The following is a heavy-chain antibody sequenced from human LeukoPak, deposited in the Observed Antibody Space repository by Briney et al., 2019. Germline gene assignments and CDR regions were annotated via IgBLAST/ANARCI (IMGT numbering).Heavy chain of an antibody. CDR1: GASISSYY. D-gene: IGHD2-2*01. J-gene: IGHJ4*02. CDR2: IYTSETT. V-gene: IGHV4-4*09. CDR3: ARHRSPSSLSFFDI. Sequence: PSETLSLTCTVSGASISSYYWSWIRQPPGKGLEWIGYIYTSETTNFNPALRSRVTLSIDTSKNQVSLRLSSVTAADTALYYCARHRSPSSLSFFDIWGQGILVIVSS.